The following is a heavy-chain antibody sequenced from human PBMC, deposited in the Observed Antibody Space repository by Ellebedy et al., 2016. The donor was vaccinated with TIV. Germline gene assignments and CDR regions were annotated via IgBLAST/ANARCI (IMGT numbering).Heavy chain of an antibody. CDR1: GFTFSNYA. J-gene: IGHJ4*02. CDR3: AKLGTIVVVAAATLDF. CDR2: ISASGGTT. Sequence: GESLKLSCAASGFTFSNYAMSWVRQAPGKGLEWVSAISASGGTTYYAESMKGRFTVSRDNSKNTLYLQMNSLRAEDTAVYYGAKLGTIVVVAAATLDFWGQGTLVAVSS. V-gene: IGHV3-23*01. D-gene: IGHD2-15*01.